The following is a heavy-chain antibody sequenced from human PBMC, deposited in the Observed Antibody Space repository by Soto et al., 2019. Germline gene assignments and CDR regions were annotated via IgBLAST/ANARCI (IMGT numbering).Heavy chain of an antibody. CDR3: AKAESSGWYYSLDY. CDR1: GFTFDDYA. J-gene: IGHJ4*02. CDR2: LSWNSGTI. V-gene: IGHV3-9*01. D-gene: IGHD6-19*01. Sequence: DVQLVESGGGLVQPGKSLRLSCAASGFTFDDYAMHRVRQVPGKGLEWVSGLSWNSGTIDYADSVKGRFTISRDNAKNSLHLQMNSLKPEDTAFYYCAKAESSGWYYSLDYWGQGTLVTVSS.